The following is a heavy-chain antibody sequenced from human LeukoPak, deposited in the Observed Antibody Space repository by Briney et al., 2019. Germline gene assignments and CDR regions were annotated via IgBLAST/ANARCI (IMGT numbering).Heavy chain of an antibody. Sequence: GGSLRLSCAASGFTFSSYGMHWVRQAPGKGLQWVTFIRCDGSNKHYADSVKGRFNISRDNSKNTLYLQMNSLRAEDTAVYYCAKDTPAYDSSGYYYPYLDYWGQGTLVTVSS. CDR1: GFTFSSYG. D-gene: IGHD3-22*01. J-gene: IGHJ4*02. V-gene: IGHV3-30*02. CDR3: AKDTPAYDSSGYYYPYLDY. CDR2: IRCDGSNK.